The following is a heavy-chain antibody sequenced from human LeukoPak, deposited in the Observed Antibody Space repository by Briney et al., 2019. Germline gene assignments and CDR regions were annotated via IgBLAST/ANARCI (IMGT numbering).Heavy chain of an antibody. Sequence: ASVKVSCKASGGTFSSYTISWVRQAPGQGLEWMGGIIPIFDTANYAQKFQGRVTMTRDTSTSTVYMELSSLRSEDTAVYYCASAQTGYSSHEAFDIWGQGTMVTVSS. J-gene: IGHJ3*02. CDR1: GGTFSSYT. V-gene: IGHV1-69*05. CDR3: ASAQTGYSSHEAFDI. D-gene: IGHD1-26*01. CDR2: IIPIFDTA.